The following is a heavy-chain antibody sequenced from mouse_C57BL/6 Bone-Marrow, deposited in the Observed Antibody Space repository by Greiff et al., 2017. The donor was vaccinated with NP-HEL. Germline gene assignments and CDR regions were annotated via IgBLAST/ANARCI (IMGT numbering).Heavy chain of an antibody. D-gene: IGHD1-1*01. CDR1: GFTFSDYG. Sequence: EVKVVESGGGLVKPGGSLKLSCAASGFTFSDYGMHWVRQAPEKGLEWVAYISSGSSTIYYADTVKGRFTISRDNAKNTLFLQMTSLRSEDTAMYYCARSTTVVPRVWGQGTTLTVSS. V-gene: IGHV5-17*01. CDR2: ISSGSSTI. J-gene: IGHJ2*01. CDR3: ARSTTVVPRV.